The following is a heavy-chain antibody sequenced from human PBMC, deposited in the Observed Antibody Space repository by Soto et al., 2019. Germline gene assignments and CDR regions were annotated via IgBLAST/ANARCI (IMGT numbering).Heavy chain of an antibody. Sequence: SETLSLTCAVYGGSFSGYYWSWIRQPPGKGLEWIGEINHSGSTNYNPSLKSRVTISVDTSKNQFSLKLSSVTAADTAVYYCARDEYSSPYFDYWGQGTLVTVS. V-gene: IGHV4-34*01. J-gene: IGHJ4*02. CDR1: GGSFSGYY. CDR3: ARDEYSSPYFDY. D-gene: IGHD6-6*01. CDR2: INHSGST.